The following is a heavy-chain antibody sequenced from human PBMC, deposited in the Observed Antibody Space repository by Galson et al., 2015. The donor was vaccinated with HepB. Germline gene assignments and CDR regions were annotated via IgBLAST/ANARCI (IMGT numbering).Heavy chain of an antibody. CDR2: IYYSGST. J-gene: IGHJ5*02. Sequence: TLSLTCTVSGGSISSGGYYWSWIRQHPGKGLEWIGYIYYSGSTYYNPSLKSRVTISVDTSKNQFSLKLSSVTAADTAVYYCARGGGTSHPVWFDPWGQGTLVTVSS. D-gene: IGHD2-2*01. CDR3: ARGGGTSHPVWFDP. CDR1: GGSISSGGYY. V-gene: IGHV4-31*03.